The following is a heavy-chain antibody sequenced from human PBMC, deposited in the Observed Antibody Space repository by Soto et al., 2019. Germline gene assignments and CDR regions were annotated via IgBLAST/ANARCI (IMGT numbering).Heavy chain of an antibody. CDR3: ARQIYDSDTGPNFQYYFDS. J-gene: IGHJ4*02. D-gene: IGHD3-22*01. CDR1: GYSFAGYW. CDR2: IDPSDSQT. Sequence: GEPLKICCKGSGYSFAGYWITWVRQKPGKGLEWMGRIDPSDSQTYYSPSLRGHVTISATKSITTVFLQWSSLRASDTAMYYCARQIYDSDTGPNFQYYFDSWGQGTPVTVSS. V-gene: IGHV5-10-1*01.